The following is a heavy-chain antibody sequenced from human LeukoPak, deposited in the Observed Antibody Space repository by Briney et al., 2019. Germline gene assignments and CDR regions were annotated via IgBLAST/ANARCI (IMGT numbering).Heavy chain of an antibody. J-gene: IGHJ4*02. D-gene: IGHD6-6*01. CDR1: GGSISSYY. CDR3: ARDQGSSAPLFFDY. V-gene: IGHV4-4*07. CDR2: IYTSGST. Sequence: SETLSLTCTVSGGSISSYYWSWIRQPAGKGLEWIGRIYTSGSTNYNPSLKSRVTMSVDTSKNQFSLKLSSVTAADTAVYYCARDQGSSAPLFFDYWSQGTLVTVSS.